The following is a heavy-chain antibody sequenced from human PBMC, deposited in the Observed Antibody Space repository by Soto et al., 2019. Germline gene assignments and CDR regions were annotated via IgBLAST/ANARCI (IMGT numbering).Heavy chain of an antibody. V-gene: IGHV1-3*04. Sequence: ASVKVSCKASGYPFSRYTIYWVRQAPGQGLEWMGWINTGNGDTKYSQKVQGRVTITRDTSASTAFMELNSLISEDTAVYFCAKENWANPDSWGQGTLVTVSS. J-gene: IGHJ4*02. D-gene: IGHD7-27*01. CDR3: AKENWANPDS. CDR1: GYPFSRYT. CDR2: INTGNGDT.